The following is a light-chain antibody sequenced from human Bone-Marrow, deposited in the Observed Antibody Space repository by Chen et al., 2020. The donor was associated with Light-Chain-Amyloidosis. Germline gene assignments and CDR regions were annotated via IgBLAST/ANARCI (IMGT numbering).Light chain of an antibody. CDR3: KSRDSGNYVV. Sequence: SSELTQDPAVSVALRQTVRITCQGESLRSYFATWYQKKSGEAPVLVLFGENTRASGIPDRFSGSRSGNAASLTITGAQAEDEAVYYCKSRDSGNYVVFGGGTKVTV. CDR1: SLRSYF. V-gene: IGLV3-19*01. CDR2: GEN. J-gene: IGLJ2*01.